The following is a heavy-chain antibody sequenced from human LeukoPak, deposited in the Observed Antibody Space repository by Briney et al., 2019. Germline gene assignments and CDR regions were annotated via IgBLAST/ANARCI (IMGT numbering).Heavy chain of an antibody. CDR1: GGTFSSYA. CDR3: ARAFSGTRGIFDY. Sequence: SVKVSCKASGGTFSSYAISWVRQAPGQGLEWMGGIIPIFGTANYAQKFQGRVTITADESTSTAYMELSSLRSEDTAVYYCARAFSGTRGIFDYWGQGTLATVSS. V-gene: IGHV1-69*13. J-gene: IGHJ4*02. D-gene: IGHD2-2*01. CDR2: IIPIFGTA.